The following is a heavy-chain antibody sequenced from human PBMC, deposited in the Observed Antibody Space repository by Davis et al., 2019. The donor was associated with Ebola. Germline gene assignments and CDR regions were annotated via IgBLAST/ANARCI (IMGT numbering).Heavy chain of an antibody. Sequence: PGGSLRLSCAASGFTFSDYYMSWIRQAPGKGLEWVSYISSSSSYTNYADSVKGRFTISRDNAKNSLYLQMNSLRAEDTAVYYCARELVFGVVSPYYGMDVWGRGTTVTVSS. D-gene: IGHD3-3*01. V-gene: IGHV3-11*05. CDR1: GFTFSDYY. CDR3: ARELVFGVVSPYYGMDV. CDR2: ISSSSSYT. J-gene: IGHJ6*02.